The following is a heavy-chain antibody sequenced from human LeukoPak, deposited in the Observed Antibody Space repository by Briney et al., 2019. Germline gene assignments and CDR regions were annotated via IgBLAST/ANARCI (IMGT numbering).Heavy chain of an antibody. Sequence: GGSLRLSCSASGFTFDNYAMHWVRQARGEGMEWVSGIRWNSGSIGYADSVKGQFTISRDNAKNSLYLQMNSLRAEETAFYYCAKDKRLDYGVNCYAFDIWGQGTMVTVS. J-gene: IGHJ3*02. CDR3: AKDKRLDYGVNCYAFDI. D-gene: IGHD4-23*01. CDR2: IRWNSGSI. V-gene: IGHV3-9*01. CDR1: GFTFDNYA.